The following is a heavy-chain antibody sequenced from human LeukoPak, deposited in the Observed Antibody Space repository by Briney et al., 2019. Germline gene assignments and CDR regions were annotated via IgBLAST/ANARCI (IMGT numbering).Heavy chain of an antibody. CDR2: ISGSGVST. CDR1: GFTFSDYA. J-gene: IGHJ4*02. Sequence: GGSLRLSCAASGFTFSDYAMSWVRQALGEGLSWVSVISGSGVSTYNADPVEGRFTISRDNSKNTLYLQINSLRAEDTAVYYCAKSVESAVTTNPYFDYWGQGTLVTVSS. CDR3: AKSVESAVTTNPYFDY. D-gene: IGHD4-17*01. V-gene: IGHV3-23*01.